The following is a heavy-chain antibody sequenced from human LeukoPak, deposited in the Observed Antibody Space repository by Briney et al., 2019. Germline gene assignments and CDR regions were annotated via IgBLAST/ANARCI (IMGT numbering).Heavy chain of an antibody. D-gene: IGHD2-2*01. CDR2: IYYSGST. CDR3: ARHARDIVVVQAAWFDP. CDR1: GGSISSSSYY. V-gene: IGHV4-39*01. J-gene: IGHJ5*02. Sequence: PSETLSLTCTVSGGSISSSSYYWGWIRQPPGKGLEWIGSIYYSGSTYYNPSLKSRVTISVDTSKNQFSLKLSSVTAADTAVYYCARHARDIVVVQAAWFDPWGQGTLVTVSS.